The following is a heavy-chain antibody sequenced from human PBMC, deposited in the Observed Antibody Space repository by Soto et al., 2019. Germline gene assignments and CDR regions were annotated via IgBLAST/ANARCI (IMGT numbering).Heavy chain of an antibody. CDR2: IYPSDSDT. CDR1: GYNFAGYW. Sequence: GEPLKISCKGSGYNFAGYWTAWVRQMPGKGLELMGIIYPSDSDTRYRPSFQGQVTISADKSISSAYLQWSSLRASDTAMYYCARGGVSTRTFDYWGQGTPVTVS. V-gene: IGHV5-51*01. CDR3: ARGGVSTRTFDY. J-gene: IGHJ4*02. D-gene: IGHD3-3*01.